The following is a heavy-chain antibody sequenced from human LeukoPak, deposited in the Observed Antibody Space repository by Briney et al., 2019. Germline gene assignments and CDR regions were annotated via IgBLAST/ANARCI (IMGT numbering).Heavy chain of an antibody. CDR1: GFTFDDYG. CDR2: INWNGSTT. D-gene: IGHD3-22*01. V-gene: IGHV3-20*04. J-gene: IGHJ4*02. CDR3: ARGYDSSGYYGGFDY. Sequence: GGSLRLSCAASGFTFDDYGMSWVRQAPGKGLEWVSGINWNGSTTDYADSVKGRFTISRDNAKNSLYLQMNSLRAEDTALYYCARGYDSSGYYGGFDYWGQGSLVTVSS.